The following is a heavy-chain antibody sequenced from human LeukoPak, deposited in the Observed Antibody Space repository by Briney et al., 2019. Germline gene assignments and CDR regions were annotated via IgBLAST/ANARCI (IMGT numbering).Heavy chain of an antibody. V-gene: IGHV1-46*01. CDR2: INPSGGST. CDR3: ARAYCSGGSCYSGLDY. J-gene: IGHJ4*02. D-gene: IGHD2-15*01. Sequence: APVKVSCKASGYTFTSYYMHWVRQAPGQGLEWMGIINPSGGSTSYAQKFQGRVTMTRDTSTSTVYMELSSLRSEDTAVYYCARAYCSGGSCYSGLDYWGQGTLVTVSS. CDR1: GYTFTSYY.